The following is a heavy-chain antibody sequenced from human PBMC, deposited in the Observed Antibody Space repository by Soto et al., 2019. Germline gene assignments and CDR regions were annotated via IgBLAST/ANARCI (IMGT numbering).Heavy chain of an antibody. Sequence: ASVKVSCKASGGTFSSYAISWVRQAPGQGLEWMGGIIPIFGTANYAQKFQGRVTITADESTSTAYMELSSLRSEDTAVYYCARVAIFGVDNEVGDYYYYGMDVWGQGTTVTVSS. CDR2: IIPIFGTA. D-gene: IGHD3-3*01. V-gene: IGHV1-69*13. J-gene: IGHJ6*02. CDR1: GGTFSSYA. CDR3: ARVAIFGVDNEVGDYYYYGMDV.